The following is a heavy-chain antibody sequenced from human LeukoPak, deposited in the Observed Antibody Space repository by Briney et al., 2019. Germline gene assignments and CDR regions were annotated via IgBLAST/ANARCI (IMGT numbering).Heavy chain of an antibody. V-gene: IGHV3-23*01. CDR3: AKRGVVIRVILVGFHKEAYYFDS. J-gene: IGHJ4*02. D-gene: IGHD3-22*01. CDR1: GITLSNYG. Sequence: GGSLRLSCAVSGITLSNYGMSWVRQAPGKGLEWVAGISDSGGRTNYADSVKGRFTISRDNPKNTLILQMNSLRPEDTAVYFCAKRGVVIRVILVGFHKEAYYFDSWGQGALVTVSS. CDR2: ISDSGGRT.